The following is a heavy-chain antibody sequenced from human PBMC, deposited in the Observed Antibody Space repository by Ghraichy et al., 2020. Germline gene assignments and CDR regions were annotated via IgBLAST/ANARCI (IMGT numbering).Heavy chain of an antibody. Sequence: AGSLRLSCAASGFTFSSYAMSWVRQAPGKGLEWVSAISGSGGSTYYADSVKGRFTISRDNSKNTLYLQMNSLRAEDTAVYYCAKDQDSSGWYLVLDYWGQGTLVTVSS. CDR2: ISGSGGST. CDR1: GFTFSSYA. D-gene: IGHD6-19*01. J-gene: IGHJ4*02. CDR3: AKDQDSSGWYLVLDY. V-gene: IGHV3-23*01.